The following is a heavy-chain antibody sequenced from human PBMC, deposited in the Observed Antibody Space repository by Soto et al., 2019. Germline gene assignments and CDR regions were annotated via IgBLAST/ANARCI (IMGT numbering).Heavy chain of an antibody. CDR3: VKKFDDRRTTVWFDT. V-gene: IGHV3-23*01. J-gene: IGHJ5*02. CDR2: IRNTIDDT. Sequence: EVQLLESGGDLVQPGGSLRLSCAASGFTFSNYGMTWVRQAPGKGLEWVSSIRNTIDDTYYADSVEGRFTISRDNSKNTLYLQMNDLRAEDTAMYYCVKKFDDRRTTVWFDTWGQGTLVTVSS. D-gene: IGHD4-17*01. CDR1: GFTFSNYG.